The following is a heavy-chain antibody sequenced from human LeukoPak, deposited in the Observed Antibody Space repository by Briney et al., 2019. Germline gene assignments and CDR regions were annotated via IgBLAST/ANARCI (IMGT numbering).Heavy chain of an antibody. V-gene: IGHV1-8*01. J-gene: IGHJ4*02. Sequence: ASVKVSCKASGYTFTSYEINWVRQATGQGLEWMGWMNPNSGNTGYAQKFQGRVTMTRNTSISTAYMELSSLRSEDTAVYYCARAVGYSYGYYFDYWGQGTLVTVSS. CDR1: GYTFTSYE. D-gene: IGHD5-18*01. CDR2: MNPNSGNT. CDR3: ARAVGYSYGYYFDY.